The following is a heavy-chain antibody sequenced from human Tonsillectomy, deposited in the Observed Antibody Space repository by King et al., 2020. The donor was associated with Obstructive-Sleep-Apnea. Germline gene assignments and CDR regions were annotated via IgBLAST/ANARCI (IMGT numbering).Heavy chain of an antibody. J-gene: IGHJ5*02. D-gene: IGHD6-19*01. Sequence: QLQESGPVLVKPSETLSLTCTVSGGSISSSSYYWGWIRQPPGKVLEWIVSIYYSGSTNYNPSLKIRVTISIDTSKNQFSLKLSSVTAADTAVYYCARVPYITGWSGWFDPWGQGTLVTVSS. CDR2: IYYSGST. V-gene: IGHV4-39*07. CDR3: ARVPYITGWSGWFDP. CDR1: GGSISSSSYY.